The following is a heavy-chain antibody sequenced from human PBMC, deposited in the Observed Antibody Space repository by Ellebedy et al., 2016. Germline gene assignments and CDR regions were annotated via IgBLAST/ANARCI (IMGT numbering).Heavy chain of an antibody. CDR3: ASVRSYYGSGSYYPPYYSDY. CDR2: IYYSGNT. Sequence: SETLSLTXTVSGGSVSSSSYYWGWIRQPPGKGLEWIGYIYYSGNTHHNPSLKSRVTMSLDTSKNQFSLKLSSVTAADTAVYYCASVRSYYGSGSYYPPYYSDYWGQGTLVTVSS. D-gene: IGHD3-10*01. J-gene: IGHJ4*02. CDR1: GGSVSSSSYY. V-gene: IGHV4-61*05.